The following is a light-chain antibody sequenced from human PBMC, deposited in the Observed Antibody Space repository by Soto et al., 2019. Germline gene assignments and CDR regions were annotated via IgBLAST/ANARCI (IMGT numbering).Light chain of an antibody. Sequence: DIQMTQSPSTRSASVGYRVTITCRASQSISSWLAWYQQKPGTSPKLLIYNASSFESVVPSRFSCSGSGTEFTLTIISLQTDDFATYYCQQDNSLDTFGHATKLEIK. J-gene: IGKJ2*01. CDR1: QSISSW. V-gene: IGKV1-5*03. CDR3: QQDNSLDT. CDR2: NAS.